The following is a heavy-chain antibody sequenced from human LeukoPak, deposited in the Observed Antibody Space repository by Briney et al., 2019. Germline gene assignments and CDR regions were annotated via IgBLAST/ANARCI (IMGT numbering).Heavy chain of an antibody. CDR3: ARVSYYYGSGSYRPTAVYYFDY. V-gene: IGHV3-74*01. Sequence: GGSLRLSCAASGFTFSSYWMHWVRQAPGKGLVWVSRIQTDGSSTNYADSVKGRFTISRDDAKNTLYLQMNSLRAEDTAVYYCARVSYYYGSGSYRPTAVYYFDYWGQGTLVTVSS. D-gene: IGHD3-10*01. CDR2: IQTDGSST. CDR1: GFTFSSYW. J-gene: IGHJ4*02.